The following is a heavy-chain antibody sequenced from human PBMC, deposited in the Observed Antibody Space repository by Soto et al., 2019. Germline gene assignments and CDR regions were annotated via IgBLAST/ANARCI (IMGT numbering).Heavy chain of an antibody. Sequence: QVQLQESGPGLVKPSQTLSLTYTVSGGSISSGDYYWSWIRQPPGKGLEWIGYIYYSGSTYYNPALKSRVTLSVDTSKNQFSLKLSSVTAAATAVYYCARARGIQLWFTGGYCMDVWGQGTTVTVSS. D-gene: IGHD5-18*01. V-gene: IGHV4-30-4*01. CDR2: IYYSGST. CDR3: ARARGIQLWFTGGYCMDV. CDR1: GGSISSGDYY. J-gene: IGHJ6*02.